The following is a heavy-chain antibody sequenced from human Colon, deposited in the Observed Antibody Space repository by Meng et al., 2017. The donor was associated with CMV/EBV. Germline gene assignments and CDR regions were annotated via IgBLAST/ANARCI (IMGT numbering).Heavy chain of an antibody. CDR3: AKRSTWIPGEYYFES. V-gene: IGHV3-23*03. Sequence: ETLSLTCTVSGGSVSSGSYYWSWVRQAPGKGPEWVSSISAGRKTTTYADSVKGRFTISRDDSKRTVYLDLNSLRADDTAVYFCAKRSTWIPGEYYFESWGQGTLVTVSS. D-gene: IGHD5-18*01. CDR1: GGSVSSGSYY. J-gene: IGHJ4*02. CDR2: ISAGRKTT.